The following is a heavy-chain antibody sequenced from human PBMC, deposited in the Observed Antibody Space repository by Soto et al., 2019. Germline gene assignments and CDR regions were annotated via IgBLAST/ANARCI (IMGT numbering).Heavy chain of an antibody. CDR2: IYDSGSS. D-gene: IGHD1-26*01. V-gene: IGHV4-59*01. CDR1: GGSISRYY. J-gene: IGHJ4*02. Sequence: SETLSLTCTVSGGSISRYYWTWIRQPPGKGLEWIGYIYDSGSSNYNASLKSRLTMSVDTSKNQFSLKLSSVTAADTAVYYCAKGLGYFESWGQGVLVTVSS. CDR3: AKGLGYFES.